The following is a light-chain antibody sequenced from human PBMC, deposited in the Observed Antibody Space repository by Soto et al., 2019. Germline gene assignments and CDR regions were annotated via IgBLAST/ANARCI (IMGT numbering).Light chain of an antibody. CDR2: AAT. Sequence: IQMAQFPSSLSASVRGRITMNCRAHESVGNWLAWYQQKPGKAPKLLIYAATTLQSGVPSRFSGSRSGTVFSLTVSSLQPEDFATYYCQQANSFPLSFGGGTKVDI. CDR3: QQANSFPLS. CDR1: ESVGNW. J-gene: IGKJ4*01. V-gene: IGKV1D-12*01.